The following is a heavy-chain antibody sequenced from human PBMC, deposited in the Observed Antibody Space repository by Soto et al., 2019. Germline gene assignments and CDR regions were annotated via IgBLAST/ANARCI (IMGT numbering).Heavy chain of an antibody. Sequence: QLVQSGPEVKKPGSSVKVSCKSVGNTFSSYAVNWVRQAPGQGLEWMGGIIPTFGTVNYAQKFQGRATITADESTRLSYMELSSLKSEDTAVYYCAREAGDYGHPYFDYWGQGTLISVSS. V-gene: IGHV1-69*01. D-gene: IGHD3-10*01. J-gene: IGHJ4*02. CDR3: AREAGDYGHPYFDY. CDR1: GNTFSSYA. CDR2: IIPTFGTV.